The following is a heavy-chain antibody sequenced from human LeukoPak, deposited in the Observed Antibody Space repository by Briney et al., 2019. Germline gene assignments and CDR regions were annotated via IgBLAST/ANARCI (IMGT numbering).Heavy chain of an antibody. CDR1: GYSITSYG. CDR2: ISAYNGYT. V-gene: IGHV1-18*01. Sequence: AAVKVSCKASGYSITSYGISWVRQAPGQGLEWMGWISAYNGYTNYEQKLQGRVTMTTDTSTSTAYMELRSLRSDDTAVYYCARERVGGFYYDSSDYYFDYWGQGTLVTVSS. CDR3: ARERVGGFYYDSSDYYFDY. J-gene: IGHJ4*02. D-gene: IGHD3-22*01.